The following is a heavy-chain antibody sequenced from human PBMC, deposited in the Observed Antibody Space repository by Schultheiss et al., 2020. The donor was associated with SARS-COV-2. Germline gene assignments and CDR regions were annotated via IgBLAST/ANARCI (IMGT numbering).Heavy chain of an antibody. J-gene: IGHJ6*02. D-gene: IGHD6-19*01. CDR3: ARGLHSSVWYEGYMDV. V-gene: IGHV4-34*01. CDR2: INHSGST. Sequence: SETLSLTCAVYGGSFSGYYWSWIRQPPGKGLEWVGEINHSGSTNYNPSLKSRVTISVDMSKNQFSLNLNSVTAADTAVYYCARGLHSSVWYEGYMDVWGQGTTVTVSS. CDR1: GGSFSGYY.